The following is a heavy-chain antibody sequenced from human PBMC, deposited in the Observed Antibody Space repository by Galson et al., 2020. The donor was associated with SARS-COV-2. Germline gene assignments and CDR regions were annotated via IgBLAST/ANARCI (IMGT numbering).Heavy chain of an antibody. CDR1: GGSFSGYY. V-gene: IGHV4-34*01. CDR2: IHHSGRT. CDR3: ARGRGYYDSSGYCMDV. D-gene: IGHD3-22*01. Sequence: SETLSITCAVYGGSFSGYYWSWIRQPPGKGLEWIGEIHHSGRTNYNPSLKSRVTISVDTSKNQFSLKLSSVTAADTAVYYCARGRGYYDSSGYCMDVWGQGTTVTVSS. J-gene: IGHJ6*02.